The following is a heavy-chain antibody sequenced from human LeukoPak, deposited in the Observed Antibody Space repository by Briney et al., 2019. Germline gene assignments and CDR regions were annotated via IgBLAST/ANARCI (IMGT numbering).Heavy chain of an antibody. CDR2: IYSGGST. D-gene: IGHD6-6*01. V-gene: IGHV3-53*01. Sequence: GGSLRLSCAASGFTFSSYAMSWVRQAPGKGLEWVSVIYSGGSTYYADSVKGRFTISRDNSKNTLYLQMNSLRAEDTAVYYCAVELVLDYWGQGTLVTVSS. CDR1: GFTFSSYA. CDR3: AVELVLDY. J-gene: IGHJ4*02.